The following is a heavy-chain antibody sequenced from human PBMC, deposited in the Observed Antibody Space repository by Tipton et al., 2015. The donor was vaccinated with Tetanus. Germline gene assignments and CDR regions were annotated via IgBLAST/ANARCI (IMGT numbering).Heavy chain of an antibody. CDR1: GGSISSGGFY. J-gene: IGHJ4*02. V-gene: IGHV4-31*02. D-gene: IGHD1-7*01. CDR2: ILYTGST. Sequence: TLSLTCTVSGGSISSGGFYWTWIRQHPGKGLEWIGYILYTGSTYNTPSLKSRVTISVDTSKNQFSLMLTSVTAADTAVYYCARGTRYSFACWGPGTLVTASS. CDR3: ARGTRYSFAC.